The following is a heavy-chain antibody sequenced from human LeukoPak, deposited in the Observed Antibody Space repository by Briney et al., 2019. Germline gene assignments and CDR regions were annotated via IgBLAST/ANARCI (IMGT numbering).Heavy chain of an antibody. D-gene: IGHD5-12*01. Sequence: GGSLRLSCAASGFTFSSDWMHWVRQAPGKGLVWVSRINRDGRSTTYADSVKGRFTISRDNSKNTLYLQMYSLRAEDTAVYYCAKDLSGSFAPRGPGTPVTASS. J-gene: IGHJ5*02. CDR2: INRDGRST. CDR3: AKDLSGSFAP. V-gene: IGHV3-74*01. CDR1: GFTFSSDW.